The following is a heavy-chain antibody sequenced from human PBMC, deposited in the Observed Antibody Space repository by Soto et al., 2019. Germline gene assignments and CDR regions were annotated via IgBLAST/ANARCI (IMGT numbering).Heavy chain of an antibody. J-gene: IGHJ6*03. Sequence: ASVKGSCQASWYRFTRYGISWVRQGPGQGLEWMGWISAYNGNTNYAQKLQGRVTMTTDTSTSTAYMELRSLRSDDTAVYYCARVAAAGKGRYYYMDVWGKGTTVTVSS. D-gene: IGHD6-13*01. CDR1: WYRFTRYG. V-gene: IGHV1-18*01. CDR2: ISAYNGNT. CDR3: ARVAAAGKGRYYYMDV.